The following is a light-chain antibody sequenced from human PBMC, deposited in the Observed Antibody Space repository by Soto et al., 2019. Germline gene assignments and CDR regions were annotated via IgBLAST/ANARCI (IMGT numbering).Light chain of an antibody. CDR3: QQYDILPIT. J-gene: IGKJ5*01. CDR1: QDINIY. CDR2: DAS. V-gene: IGKV1-33*01. Sequence: DIQMTQSPPSLLASVGDRVTITSQATQDINIYLNWYQQKPGKAPNLLIYDASNLEIGVPSRFSGSGSGTHFTFTISSLQAEDIGTYYCQQYDILPITFGRGARLEIK.